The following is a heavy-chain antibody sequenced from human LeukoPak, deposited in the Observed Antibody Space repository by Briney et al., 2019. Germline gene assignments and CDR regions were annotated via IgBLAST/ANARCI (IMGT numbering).Heavy chain of an antibody. V-gene: IGHV1-69*05. CDR3: ATMALRTSCPFDY. D-gene: IGHD2-2*01. Sequence: SVKVSCKASGGTFSSYAISWVRQAPGQGLEWMGGIIPIFGTANYAQKFQGRVTITTDESTSTAYMELSSLRSEDTAVYYCATMALRTSCPFDYRGQGTLVTVSS. CDR2: IIPIFGTA. CDR1: GGTFSSYA. J-gene: IGHJ4*02.